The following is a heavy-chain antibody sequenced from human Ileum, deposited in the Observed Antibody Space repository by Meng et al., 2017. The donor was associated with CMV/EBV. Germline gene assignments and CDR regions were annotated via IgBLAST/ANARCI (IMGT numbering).Heavy chain of an antibody. CDR2: IKYDGSGE. V-gene: IGHV3-30*04. J-gene: IGHJ6*02. CDR1: GFTFSTYA. D-gene: IGHD6-6*01. Sequence: GESLKISCAASGFTFSTYAMHWVRQAPGKGLQWVAFIKYDGSGEDYLDSVKGRFTISRDNSKNTVYLDINSVRSEDTALYYCARMSTISGRPYFYGLDVWGQGTTVTVSS. CDR3: ARMSTISGRPYFYGLDV.